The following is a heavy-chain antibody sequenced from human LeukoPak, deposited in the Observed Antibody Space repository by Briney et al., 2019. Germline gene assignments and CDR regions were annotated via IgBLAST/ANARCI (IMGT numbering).Heavy chain of an antibody. D-gene: IGHD6-6*01. CDR2: IKPNSGGT. CDR3: ARGEQLVDYYYYMDV. V-gene: IGHV1-2*02. J-gene: IGHJ6*03. Sequence: WIKPNSGGTNYAQKFQGRVTMTRDTSISTAYMELSRLRSDDTAVYYCARGEQLVDYYYYMDVWGKGTTVTVSS.